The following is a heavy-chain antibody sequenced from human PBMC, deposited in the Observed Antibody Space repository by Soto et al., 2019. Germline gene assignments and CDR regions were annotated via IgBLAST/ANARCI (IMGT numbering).Heavy chain of an antibody. CDR1: GFSLNTNGVG. J-gene: IGHJ4*02. CDR2: IYWDGEK. Sequence: SGPTLVKPTQTLTLTCTFSGFSLNTNGVGVGWIRQPPGKTLELLALIYWDGEKPYRPYLKSRLTITKDTSKSQVVLIMTNMDPVDTATYYCSQRGTANTGFDYWGQGVPVTVSS. CDR3: SQRGTANTGFDY. V-gene: IGHV2-5*02. D-gene: IGHD4-17*01.